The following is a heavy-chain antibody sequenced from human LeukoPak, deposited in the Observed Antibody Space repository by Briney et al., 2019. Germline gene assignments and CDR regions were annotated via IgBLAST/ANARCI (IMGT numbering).Heavy chain of an antibody. Sequence: SETLSLTCTVSGGSISSSSYYWAWIRQPPGKGLEWIGTIYYTGSPYYNPSLKSRVTISVDTSKNQFSLKLTSVTAADTAVYYCARSDSSSSLVLGSYYGMDVWGQGTTVTVSS. J-gene: IGHJ6*02. CDR1: GGSISSSSYY. D-gene: IGHD6-6*01. V-gene: IGHV4-39*01. CDR2: IYYTGSP. CDR3: ARSDSSSSLVLGSYYGMDV.